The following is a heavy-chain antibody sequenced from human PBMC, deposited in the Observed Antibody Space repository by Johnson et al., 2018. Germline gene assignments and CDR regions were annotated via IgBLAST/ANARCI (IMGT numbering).Heavy chain of an antibody. CDR1: GYSFTSYW. CDR2: IYPGDSDT. D-gene: IGHD6-13*01. J-gene: IGHJ3*02. V-gene: IGHV5-51*01. CDR3: ARSYSSSGYRFVGVHAFDI. Sequence: VRLGQAGAEVKEHGESLKISCKGSGYSFTSYWIGWVRQMPGKGLEWMGIIYPGDSDTRSSPSFQGQVITSADKSIRPAYLPWRSLKAPDTAMYYWARSYSSSGYRFVGVHAFDIWGQGTMVTVSS.